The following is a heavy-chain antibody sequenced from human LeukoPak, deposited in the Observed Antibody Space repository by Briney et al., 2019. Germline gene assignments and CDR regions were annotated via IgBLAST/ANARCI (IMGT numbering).Heavy chain of an antibody. CDR2: IYYSGST. V-gene: IGHV4-39*01. CDR3: ARHQSGSGAFDI. CDR1: GGSISSSSYY. D-gene: IGHD3-10*01. Sequence: SETLSLTCTVSGGSISSSSYYWGWIRQPPGKGLEWIGSIYYSGSTYYNPSLKSRVTISVDTSKNQFSLKLSSVTAADTAVYYCARHQSGSGAFDIWGQGTMVTVPS. J-gene: IGHJ3*02.